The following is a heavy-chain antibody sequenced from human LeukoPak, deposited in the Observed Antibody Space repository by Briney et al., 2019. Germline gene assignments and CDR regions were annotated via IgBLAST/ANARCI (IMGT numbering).Heavy chain of an antibody. Sequence: VASVKVSCKASGHTFTTYGISWVRQAPGQGLEWMGWISAYNGNTNYAQKLQGRVTMTTDTSTSTAYKELRSLRSDDTAVYYCARHGDYDAFDIWGQGTMVTVSS. J-gene: IGHJ3*02. D-gene: IGHD4-17*01. CDR2: ISAYNGNT. CDR3: ARHGDYDAFDI. CDR1: GHTFTTYG. V-gene: IGHV1-18*01.